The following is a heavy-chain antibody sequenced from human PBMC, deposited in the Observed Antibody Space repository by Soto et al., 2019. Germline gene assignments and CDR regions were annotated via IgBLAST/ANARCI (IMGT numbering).Heavy chain of an antibody. V-gene: IGHV1-69*13. D-gene: IGHD3-22*01. J-gene: IGHJ5*02. CDR3: ARGKTSYYAWFDP. CDR1: GGALSNYA. CDR2: IIPMFGTA. Sequence: SVKVTCKASGGALSNYAISWVRQAPGQGLEWMGGIIPMFGTANYAQKFQGGLTITADESTSTAYMELSSLRSEDAAVYYCARGKTSYYAWFDPWGQGTLVTVSS.